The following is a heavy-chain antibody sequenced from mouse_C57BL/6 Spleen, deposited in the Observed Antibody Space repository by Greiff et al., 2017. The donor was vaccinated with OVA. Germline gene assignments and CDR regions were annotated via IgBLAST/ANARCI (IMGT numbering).Heavy chain of an antibody. Sequence: VQLQQSGPELVKPGASVKISCKASGYSFTGYYMHWVKQSSEKSLEWIGEINPSTGGTSYNQKFKGKATLTVDKSSSTAYMQLKSLTSEDSAVYYCARYGTGTSDYWGQGTTLTVSS. CDR1: GYSFTGYY. CDR3: ARYGTGTSDY. D-gene: IGHD4-1*01. CDR2: INPSTGGT. J-gene: IGHJ2*01. V-gene: IGHV1-43*01.